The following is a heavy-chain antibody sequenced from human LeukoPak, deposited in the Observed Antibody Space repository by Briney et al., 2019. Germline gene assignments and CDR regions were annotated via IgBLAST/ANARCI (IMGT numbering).Heavy chain of an antibody. Sequence: GGSLRLSCVASGFTFNTYGMSWVRQAPGKGLEWVSGISGSGGATYYADSVKGRFTISRDDPHNTLYLQMNSLRAEDTAVYYCARDEILSGSYYFGAFDIWGQGTMVTVSS. V-gene: IGHV3-23*01. CDR2: ISGSGGAT. CDR1: GFTFNTYG. D-gene: IGHD3-10*01. CDR3: ARDEILSGSYYFGAFDI. J-gene: IGHJ3*02.